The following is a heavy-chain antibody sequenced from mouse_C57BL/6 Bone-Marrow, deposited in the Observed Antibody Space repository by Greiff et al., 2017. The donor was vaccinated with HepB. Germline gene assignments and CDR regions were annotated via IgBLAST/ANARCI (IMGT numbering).Heavy chain of an antibody. CDR3: TRNYGSRHWYFDV. Sequence: VKLMESGAELVRPGASVTLSCKASGYTFTDYEMHWVKQTPVHGLEWIGAIDPETGGTAYNQKFKGKAILTADKSSSTAYMELRSLTSEDSAVYYCTRNYGSRHWYFDVWGTGTTVTVSS. D-gene: IGHD1-1*01. V-gene: IGHV1-15*01. CDR2: IDPETGGT. J-gene: IGHJ1*03. CDR1: GYTFTDYE.